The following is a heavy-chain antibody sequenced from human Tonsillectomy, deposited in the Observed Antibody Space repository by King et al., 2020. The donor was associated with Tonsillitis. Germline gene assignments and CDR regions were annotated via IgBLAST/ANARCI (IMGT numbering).Heavy chain of an antibody. CDR3: AVRSRGDYPKYEAFDI. Sequence: QLVQSGAEVKKPGSSVKVSCKASGGSFSSYAISWVRQAPGQGLEWVGGIIPIFGTRHYAQKFQGRVTITADESTSTAYMELRSLRSEDTAVYYCAVRSRGDYPKYEAFDIWGQGTMVTVSS. D-gene: IGHD3-10*01. V-gene: IGHV1-69*12. J-gene: IGHJ3*02. CDR2: IIPIFGTR. CDR1: GGSFSSYA.